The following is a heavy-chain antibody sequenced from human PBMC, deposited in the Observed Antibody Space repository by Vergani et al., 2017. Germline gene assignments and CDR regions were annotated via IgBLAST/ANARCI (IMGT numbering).Heavy chain of an antibody. CDR1: GFTFSSYA. Sequence: EVQLLESGGGLVQPGGSLRLSCAASGFTFSSYAMSWVRQAPGKGLEWVSAISGSGGSTYYADSVKGRFTISRDNSKNTLYLQMNSLRAEDTAVYYCAKGTGGYCSSTSCFHRPFDYWGQGTLVTVSS. CDR2: ISGSGGST. V-gene: IGHV3-23*01. CDR3: AKGTGGYCSSTSCFHRPFDY. D-gene: IGHD2-2*01. J-gene: IGHJ4*02.